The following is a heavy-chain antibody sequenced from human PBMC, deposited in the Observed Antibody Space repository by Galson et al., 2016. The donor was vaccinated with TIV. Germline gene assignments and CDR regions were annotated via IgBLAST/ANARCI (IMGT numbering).Heavy chain of an antibody. CDR3: ARISGYYDSSGHYIPRSFDY. CDR1: GFSLQTDGMC. Sequence: LVKPTQTLTLTCTFSGFSLQTDGMCVNWIRQPPGKALEWLARIDWDDDKSYSSSLKTRLTISKDTSKNQVVLTMTKMDPVDTATYYCARISGYYDSSGHYIPRSFDYWGQGALVTVSS. D-gene: IGHD3-22*01. J-gene: IGHJ4*02. CDR2: IDWDDDK. V-gene: IGHV2-70*11.